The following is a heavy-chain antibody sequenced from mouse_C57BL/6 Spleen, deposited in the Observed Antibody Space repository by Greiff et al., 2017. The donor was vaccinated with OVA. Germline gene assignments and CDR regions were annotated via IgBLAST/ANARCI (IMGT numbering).Heavy chain of an antibody. J-gene: IGHJ1*03. D-gene: IGHD1-1*02. Sequence: QVQLQQSGAELVKPGASVKISCKASGYAFSSYWMNWVKQRPGKGLEWIGQIYPGDGDTNYNGKFKGKATLTADKSSSTAYMQLSSLTSEDSAVYFCARSGGYYWYFDVWGTGTTVTVSS. CDR2: IYPGDGDT. CDR3: ARSGGYYWYFDV. CDR1: GYAFSSYW. V-gene: IGHV1-80*01.